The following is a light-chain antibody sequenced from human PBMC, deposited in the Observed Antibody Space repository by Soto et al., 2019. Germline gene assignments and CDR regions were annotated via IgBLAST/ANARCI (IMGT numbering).Light chain of an antibody. CDR1: SSDVGGYNY. Sequence: QSVLTQPASVSGSPGQSITISCTGTSSDVGGYNYVSWYQQHPGKAPKLMIYDVSNRPSGVSNRFSGSKSGNTASLTISGLQAEDEAYYYCSSYTSSSTFYVVFGGGTKLTVL. J-gene: IGLJ2*01. V-gene: IGLV2-14*01. CDR3: SSYTSSSTFYVV. CDR2: DVS.